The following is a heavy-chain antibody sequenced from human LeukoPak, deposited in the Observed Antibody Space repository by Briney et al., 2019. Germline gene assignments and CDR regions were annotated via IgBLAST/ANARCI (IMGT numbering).Heavy chain of an antibody. D-gene: IGHD3-3*01. CDR2: ISAYNGNT. CDR3: ARDLRFLEWLVNFDY. Sequence: ISAYNGNTNYAQKLQGRVTMTTDTSTSTAYMELRSLRSDDTAVYYCARDLRFLEWLVNFDYWGQGTLVTVSS. J-gene: IGHJ4*02. V-gene: IGHV1-18*01.